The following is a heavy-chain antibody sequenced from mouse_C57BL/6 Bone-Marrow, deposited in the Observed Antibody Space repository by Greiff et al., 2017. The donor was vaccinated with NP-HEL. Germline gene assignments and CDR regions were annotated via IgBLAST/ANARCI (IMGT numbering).Heavy chain of an antibody. Sequence: EVKLMESGPGLVKPSQSLSLTCSVTGYSITSGYYWNWIRQFPGNKLEWMGYISYDGSNNYNPSLKNRISITRDTSKNQFFLKLNSVTTEDTATYYCAREALYYGSSYVLLFDYWGQGTTLTVSS. D-gene: IGHD1-1*01. V-gene: IGHV3-6*01. CDR1: GYSITSGYY. J-gene: IGHJ2*01. CDR2: ISYDGSN. CDR3: AREALYYGSSYVLLFDY.